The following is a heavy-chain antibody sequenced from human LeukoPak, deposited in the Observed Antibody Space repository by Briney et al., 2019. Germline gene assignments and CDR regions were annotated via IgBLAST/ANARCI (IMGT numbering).Heavy chain of an antibody. J-gene: IGHJ4*02. D-gene: IGHD2-15*01. CDR1: GGSISSSSYY. V-gene: IGHV4-30-2*01. CDR2: IYHSGST. CDR3: ARVGYCSGGSCPYFDY. Sequence: PSETLSLTCTVSGGSISSSSYYWGWIRQPPGKGLEWIGYIYHSGSTYYNPSLKSRVTISVDRSKNQFSLKLSSVTAADTAVYYCARVGYCSGGSCPYFDYWGQGTLVTVSS.